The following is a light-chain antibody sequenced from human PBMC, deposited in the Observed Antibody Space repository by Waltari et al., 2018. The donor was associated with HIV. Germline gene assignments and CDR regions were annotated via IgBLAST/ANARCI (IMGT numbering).Light chain of an antibody. Sequence: EIVMTQSPATLSVSPGERVTRSCRASQTVSIRFAWYQQKPGQAPRLLIYGASTRATGIPARFSGGGSGTEFTLTISSLQSEDFAVYYCQQYNSWPPRYTFGQGTKLEIK. CDR1: QTVSIR. CDR3: QQYNSWPPRYT. V-gene: IGKV3-15*01. CDR2: GAS. J-gene: IGKJ2*01.